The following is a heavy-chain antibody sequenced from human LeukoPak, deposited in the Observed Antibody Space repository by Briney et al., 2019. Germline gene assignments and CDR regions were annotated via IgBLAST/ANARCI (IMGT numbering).Heavy chain of an antibody. V-gene: IGHV1-18*01. Sequence: GASVKVSCKASGYTFTSYGISWVRQAPGQGLEWMGWISAYNGNTNYAQKLQGRVTMTTDTSTSTAYMELRSLRSDDTAVYYCAHCDYYDSSGYYCDAFDIWGQGTMVTVSS. CDR1: GYTFTSYG. D-gene: IGHD3-22*01. CDR2: ISAYNGNT. J-gene: IGHJ3*02. CDR3: AHCDYYDSSGYYCDAFDI.